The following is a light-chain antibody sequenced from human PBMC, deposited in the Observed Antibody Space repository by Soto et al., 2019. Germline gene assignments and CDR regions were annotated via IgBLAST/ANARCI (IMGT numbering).Light chain of an antibody. Sequence: QSALTQPPSASGSPGQSVTISCTGTSSDVGGYKYVSWYQQYPGEAPKLILYEVFKRPPGVPSRFSGSKSGNTASLTVSGLQAEDEADYYCSSYGGSNNYVFGTGTKLTVL. J-gene: IGLJ1*01. V-gene: IGLV2-8*01. CDR2: EVF. CDR3: SSYGGSNNYV. CDR1: SSDVGGYKY.